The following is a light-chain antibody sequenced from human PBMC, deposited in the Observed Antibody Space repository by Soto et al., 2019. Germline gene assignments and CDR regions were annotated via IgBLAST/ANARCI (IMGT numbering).Light chain of an antibody. CDR2: AAS. J-gene: IGKJ2*01. CDR1: RSFASSY. CDR3: QQYGASPPYT. Sequence: EIVLTQSPGTLSLSPGERATLSCRASRSFASSYLAWYQQRPGQAPRLLIYAASNRATGIPDRFSGSGSGTDFTLTINRLEAEDSAVYYCQQYGASPPYTVGQGTKVDSK. V-gene: IGKV3-20*01.